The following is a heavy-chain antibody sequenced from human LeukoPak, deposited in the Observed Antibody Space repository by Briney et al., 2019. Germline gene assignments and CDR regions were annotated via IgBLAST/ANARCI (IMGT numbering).Heavy chain of an antibody. CDR3: ARVQAAGDGYYFDF. J-gene: IGHJ4*02. V-gene: IGHV4-34*01. D-gene: IGHD7-27*01. Sequence: SETLSLTCAVYGGSFNNYYWSWIRQPPGKGLEWIGEINHSGSTNYSPSLKSRDTISVDTSKNQFSLKLNSVTAADTAVYYCARVQAAGDGYYFDFWGQGTLVTVSS. CDR1: GGSFNNYY. CDR2: INHSGST.